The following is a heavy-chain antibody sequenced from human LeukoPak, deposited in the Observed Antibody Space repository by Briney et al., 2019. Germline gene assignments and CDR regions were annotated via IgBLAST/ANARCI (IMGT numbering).Heavy chain of an antibody. CDR2: IYYSGST. CDR3: ARGRYCSSTSCYRNWFDP. V-gene: IGHV4-30-4*01. D-gene: IGHD2-2*01. J-gene: IGHJ5*02. CDR1: GGSISSGDYY. Sequence: SETLSLTCTVSGGSISSGDYYWSWIRQPPGKGLEWIGYIYYSGSTYYNPSLKSRVTISVDTSKNQFSLKLSSVTAADTAVYYCARGRYCSSTSCYRNWFDPWGQGTLVTVSS.